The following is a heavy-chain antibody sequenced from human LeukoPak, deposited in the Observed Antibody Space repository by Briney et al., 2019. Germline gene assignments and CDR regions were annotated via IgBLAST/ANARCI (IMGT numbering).Heavy chain of an antibody. Sequence: GGSLRLSCAASGFTFSDYYMSWIRQTPGKGLEWVSYISSSGSTIYYADSVKGRFTISRDNAKNSLYLQMNSLRAEDTDVYYCARDGRIGRGHYGMDVWGQGTTVTVSS. CDR2: ISSSGSTI. CDR1: GFTFSDYY. J-gene: IGHJ6*02. CDR3: ARDGRIGRGHYGMDV. V-gene: IGHV3-11*01. D-gene: IGHD1-1*01.